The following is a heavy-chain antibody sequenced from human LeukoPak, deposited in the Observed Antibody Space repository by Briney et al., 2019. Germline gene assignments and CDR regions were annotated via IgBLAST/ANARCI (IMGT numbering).Heavy chain of an antibody. Sequence: TGGSLRLSCAASGFTFSFYAMHWVRQAPGKGLEWVAVISYDGSNTYYADSVKGRFTISRDNAKNSLYLQMNSLRAEDTAVYYCARVLVGAESEYWGQGTLVTVSS. V-gene: IGHV3-30-3*01. CDR2: ISYDGSNT. J-gene: IGHJ4*02. CDR1: GFTFSFYA. D-gene: IGHD1-26*01. CDR3: ARVLVGAESEY.